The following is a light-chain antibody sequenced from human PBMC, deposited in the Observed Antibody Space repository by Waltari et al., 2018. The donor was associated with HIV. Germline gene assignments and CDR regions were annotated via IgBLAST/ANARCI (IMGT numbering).Light chain of an antibody. J-gene: IGLJ1*01. CDR1: ASAVGGHHS. V-gene: IGLV2-11*01. CDR3: CSYAGSSYV. Sequence: QSALTQPRSVSGSPGHEVHLSCPGSASAVGGHHSVSWYQQHPGKAPKLLIYDVNKRPSGVPDRFSGSKSGNTASLTISGLQTEDEADYYCCSYAGSSYVFGTETKVTVL. CDR2: DVN.